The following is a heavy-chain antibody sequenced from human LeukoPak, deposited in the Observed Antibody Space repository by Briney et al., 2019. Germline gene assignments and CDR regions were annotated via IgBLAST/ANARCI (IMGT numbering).Heavy chain of an antibody. J-gene: IGHJ4*02. D-gene: IGHD5-18*01. CDR2: IYYSGST. Sequence: SETLSLTCTVSGGSISSSSYYWGWIRQPPGKGLEWIGSIYYSGSTYYNPSLKSRVTISVDTSKNQFSLKLSSVTAADTAVYYCARGTAMVTSIVYYFDYWGQGTLVTVSS. V-gene: IGHV4-39*07. CDR3: ARGTAMVTSIVYYFDY. CDR1: GGSISSSSYY.